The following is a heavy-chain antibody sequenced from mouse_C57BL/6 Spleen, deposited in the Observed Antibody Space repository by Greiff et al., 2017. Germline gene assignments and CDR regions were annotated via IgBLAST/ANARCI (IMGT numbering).Heavy chain of an antibody. CDR2: INPIDSGT. J-gene: IGHJ3*01. D-gene: IGHD2-5*01. CDR3: ARCRNYGPAWFAY. V-gene: IGHV1-53*01. Sequence: VQLQQPGTELVKPGASVKLSCKASGYTFTSYWMHWVKQRPGQGLEWIGNINPIDSGTNYNQKFKSKATLTVDKSSITAYMQLSSLTSEDSAVYYCARCRNYGPAWFAYWGQGTLVTVSA. CDR1: GYTFTSYW.